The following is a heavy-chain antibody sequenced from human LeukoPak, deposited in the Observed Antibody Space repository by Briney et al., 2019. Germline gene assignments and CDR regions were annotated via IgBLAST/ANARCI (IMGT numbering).Heavy chain of an antibody. CDR1: GVTFRSYA. CDR3: ARWLMGVTDF. V-gene: IGHV3-23*01. J-gene: IGHJ4*02. CDR2: IDGSGYST. D-gene: IGHD3-10*01. Sequence: GGSLRLSCAASGVTFRSYAMSWVRRAPGKGLEWVSSIDGSGYSTYYADSVKGRFTISRDNSKNILYLQMDSLRAEDTAVYYCARWLMGVTDFWGQGTLVAVSS.